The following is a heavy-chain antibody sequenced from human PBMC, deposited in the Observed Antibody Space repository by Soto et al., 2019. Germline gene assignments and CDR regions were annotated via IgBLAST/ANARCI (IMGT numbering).Heavy chain of an antibody. J-gene: IGHJ4*02. CDR3: AGDNSSGIYFPPLAY. D-gene: IGHD3-22*01. V-gene: IGHV4-59*01. CDR1: GGSISSYY. CDR2: IYYSGST. Sequence: PSETLSLTCTVSGGSISSYYWSWIRQPPGKGLEWIGYIYYSGSTNYNPSLKSRVTISVDTSKNQFSLKLSSVTAADTAVYYCAGDNSSGIYFPPLAYWGQGTLVTVSS.